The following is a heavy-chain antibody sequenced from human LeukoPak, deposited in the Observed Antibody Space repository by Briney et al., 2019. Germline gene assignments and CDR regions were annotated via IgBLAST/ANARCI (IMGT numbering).Heavy chain of an antibody. D-gene: IGHD3-22*01. V-gene: IGHV4-39*01. Sequence: SETLSLTCTVSGVSIRGSSYYWGWIRQPPGRGLEWIGSIYYSGSIYYSTYLKSRVSISIDTSKNQFSLKVSSVTAADSSVYYCVRHEVVGYNYYALEIWGQGTTVTVAS. CDR3: VRHEVVGYNYYALEI. J-gene: IGHJ6*02. CDR2: IYYSGSI. CDR1: GVSIRGSSYY.